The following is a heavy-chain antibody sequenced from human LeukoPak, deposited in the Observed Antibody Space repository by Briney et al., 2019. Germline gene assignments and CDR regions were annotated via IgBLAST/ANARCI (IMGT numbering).Heavy chain of an antibody. CDR3: AKDDYLDYYGSGNYHIDY. CDR1: GFTFDDYA. D-gene: IGHD3-10*01. J-gene: IGHJ4*02. V-gene: IGHV3-9*01. Sequence: GGSLRLSCAASGFTFDDYAMHWVRQAPGKGLEWVSGISWNSGSMGYADSVKGRFTISRDDAKNSLYLQMNSLKTEDTALYYCAKDDYLDYYGSGNYHIDYWGQGTLVIVSS. CDR2: ISWNSGSM.